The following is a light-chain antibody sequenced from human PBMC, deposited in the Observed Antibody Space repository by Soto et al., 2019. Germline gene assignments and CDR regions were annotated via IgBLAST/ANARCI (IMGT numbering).Light chain of an antibody. CDR3: QQGHNLPLT. V-gene: IGKV3-15*01. CDR2: GAS. Sequence: EIGMTQSPATLSVSPGERATLSCRASQSISSELAWYQQKPGQPPRLLIYGASTRSTGVPARFTGSGSGSDFTLTISGLQSEDFAVYYCQQGHNLPLTLGQGTRLEI. J-gene: IGKJ2*01. CDR1: QSISSE.